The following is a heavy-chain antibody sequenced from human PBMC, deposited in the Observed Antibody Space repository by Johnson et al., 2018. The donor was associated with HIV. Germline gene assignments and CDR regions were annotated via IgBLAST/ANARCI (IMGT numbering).Heavy chain of an antibody. D-gene: IGHD2-15*01. V-gene: IGHV3-20*04. Sequence: VQLVESGGGVVRPGGSLRLSCAPSGFTFDDYGMSWVRQAPGKGLEWVSGINWNGGNTRYADSVKGRLPISSYNAKNTLYLQMNSLRAEDTAVYYCARACSGGSCYEEKSPDAFDIWGQGTMVTVSS. J-gene: IGHJ3*02. CDR2: INWNGGNT. CDR1: GFTFDDYG. CDR3: ARACSGGSCYEEKSPDAFDI.